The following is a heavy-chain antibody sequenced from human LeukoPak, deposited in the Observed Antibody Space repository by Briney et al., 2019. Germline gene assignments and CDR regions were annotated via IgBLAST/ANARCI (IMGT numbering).Heavy chain of an antibody. V-gene: IGHV3-21*01. Sequence: PGGSLRLSCAASGFTFSSYSMNWVRQAPGKGLEWVSSISSSSSYIYYADPVKGRFTISRDNAKNSLYLQMSSLRAEDTAVYYCARGQWLLRTYDYWGQGTLVTVSS. CDR1: GFTFSSYS. CDR3: ARGQWLLRTYDY. J-gene: IGHJ4*02. D-gene: IGHD6-19*01. CDR2: ISSSSSYI.